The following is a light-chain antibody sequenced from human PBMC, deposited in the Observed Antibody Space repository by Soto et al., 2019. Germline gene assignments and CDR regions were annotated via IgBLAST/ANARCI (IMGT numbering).Light chain of an antibody. Sequence: EIVLTQSPVTLSLSPGERATLSCRASQSVSSSYLAWYQQKPGQAPRLLIYGASSRATGIPDRFSGSGSGTDFTLTISRLEPEDFAVYYCQQYGSTPLTFGGGTKLDIK. J-gene: IGKJ4*01. V-gene: IGKV3-20*01. CDR2: GAS. CDR3: QQYGSTPLT. CDR1: QSVSSSY.